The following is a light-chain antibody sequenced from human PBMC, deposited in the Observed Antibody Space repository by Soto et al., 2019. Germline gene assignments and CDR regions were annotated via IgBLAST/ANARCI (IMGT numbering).Light chain of an antibody. J-gene: IGLJ2*01. CDR3: TSYTSSNTLL. CDR2: DVT. V-gene: IGLV2-14*01. CDR1: SSDVGGYNY. Sequence: QSALTQPASVSGSPGQSITISCTGTSSDVGGYNYVSWYQQHPGKAPRLMIYDVTSRPSGVSHRFSGSKSGNTASLTISGLRAEDEADYYCTSYTSSNTLLFGGGTKLTVL.